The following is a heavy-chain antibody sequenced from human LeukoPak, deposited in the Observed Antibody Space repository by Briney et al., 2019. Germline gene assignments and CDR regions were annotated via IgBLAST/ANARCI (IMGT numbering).Heavy chain of an antibody. J-gene: IGHJ5*02. D-gene: IGHD1-26*01. CDR3: ARVPEYGGSYLGVDVFSAP. CDR1: GYTFTGYY. Sequence: ASVKVSCKASGYTFTGYYMHWVRQAPGQGLEWMGWINPNSGGTNYAQKFQGRVTMTRDTSISTAYMELSRLRSDDTAVYYCARVPEYGGSYLGVDVFSAPGGKEPLVTVPS. CDR2: INPNSGGT. V-gene: IGHV1-2*02.